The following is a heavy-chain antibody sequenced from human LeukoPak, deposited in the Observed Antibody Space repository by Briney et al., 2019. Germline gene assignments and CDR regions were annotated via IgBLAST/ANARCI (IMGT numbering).Heavy chain of an antibody. J-gene: IGHJ5*02. Sequence: SETLSLTCTVSGGSINNYYWSWIRQPPGKRLEWIGRITYSGSTNYNPSLKSRVTMSVDTSSNQFSLKLSSVTAVDTAMYYCARSPVMYGEFGGRFDPWGQGALVTVSS. CDR3: ARSPVMYGEFGGRFDP. CDR1: GGSINNYY. V-gene: IGHV4-59*12. D-gene: IGHD4-17*01. CDR2: ITYSGST.